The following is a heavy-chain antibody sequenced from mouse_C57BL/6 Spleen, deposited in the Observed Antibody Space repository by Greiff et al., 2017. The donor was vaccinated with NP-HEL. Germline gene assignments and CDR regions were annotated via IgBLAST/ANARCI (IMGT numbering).Heavy chain of an antibody. J-gene: IGHJ3*01. Sequence: QVQLQQPGAELVMPGASVKLSCKASGYTFTSYWMHWVKQRPGQGLEWIGEIDPSDSYTNYNQNFKGKYTLTVDKSSSTAYMQLSSLTSEDSAVYYCAIYYSKAWFAYWGQGTLVTVSA. CDR2: IDPSDSYT. D-gene: IGHD2-5*01. V-gene: IGHV1-69*01. CDR3: AIYYSKAWFAY. CDR1: GYTFTSYW.